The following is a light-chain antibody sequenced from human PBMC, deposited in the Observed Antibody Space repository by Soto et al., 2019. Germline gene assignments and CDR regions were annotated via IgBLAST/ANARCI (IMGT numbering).Light chain of an antibody. CDR1: QSVSRN. CDR3: QQYGDWPPET. J-gene: IGKJ2*01. CDR2: GAS. V-gene: IGKV3-15*01. Sequence: EVVLTQSPATLSVSPGDRATLSCRASQSVSRNLAWYQQKPGQAPRLLLYGASTRATGVPARFSGSGSATEFTISISSLQSEEVAVYYCQQYGDWPPETFGQGTKLEI.